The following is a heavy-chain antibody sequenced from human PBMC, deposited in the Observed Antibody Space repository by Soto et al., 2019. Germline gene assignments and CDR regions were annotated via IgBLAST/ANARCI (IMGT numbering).Heavy chain of an antibody. CDR1: GGSISSGDYY. D-gene: IGHD3-10*01. V-gene: IGHV4-30-4*01. CDR3: AARGSIVTMVRGVS. CDR2: IYYSGST. Sequence: SETLSLTCTVSGGSISSGDYYWSWIRQPPGKGLEWIGYIYYSGSTYYNPSLKSRVTISVDTSKNQFSLKLSSVTAADTAVYYCAARGSIVTMVRGVSWGQGTLVIVSS. J-gene: IGHJ1*01.